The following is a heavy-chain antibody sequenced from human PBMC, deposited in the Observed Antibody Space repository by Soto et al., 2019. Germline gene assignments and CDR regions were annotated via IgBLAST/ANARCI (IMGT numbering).Heavy chain of an antibody. CDR3: ANDVTATTNY. J-gene: IGHJ4*02. CDR1: GFTFSSYA. D-gene: IGHD2-21*02. Sequence: EVQLVESGGGLVQPGGSLRLSCAASGFTFSSYAMSWVHQAPGKGLQWVSTITGIGGTTYYADSVKGRFTISRDNSKNTLYLQMNRLRAEDTALYYCANDVTATTNYWGQGTLVTVSS. CDR2: ITGIGGTT. V-gene: IGHV3-23*04.